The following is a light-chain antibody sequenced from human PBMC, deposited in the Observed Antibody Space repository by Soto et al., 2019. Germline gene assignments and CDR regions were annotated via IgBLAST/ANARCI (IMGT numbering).Light chain of an antibody. CDR1: SSDVGAYNS. J-gene: IGLJ1*01. V-gene: IGLV2-23*01. CDR2: KGT. Sequence: SALAQPASVSGSPGQSVTISCTGTSSDVGAYNSVSWYQQHPDKAPQLMIYKGTQRPSGVSNRFSGSTSGNAASLTISGLQAGDEADYFCCSSAPESTYVFGTGTKGTVL. CDR3: CSSAPESTYV.